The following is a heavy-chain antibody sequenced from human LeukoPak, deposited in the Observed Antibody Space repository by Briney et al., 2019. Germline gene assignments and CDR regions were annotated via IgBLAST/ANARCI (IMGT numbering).Heavy chain of an antibody. D-gene: IGHD3-3*01. Sequence: GRSLRLSCAASGFTFSSYGMHWVRQAPGKGLEWVAVIWYDGSNKYYADSVKGRFTISRDNSKNTLYLQMNSLRAEDTAVYYCGVEWLGDFDYWGQGTLVTVSS. J-gene: IGHJ4*02. CDR1: GFTFSSYG. CDR2: IWYDGSNK. CDR3: GVEWLGDFDY. V-gene: IGHV3-33*01.